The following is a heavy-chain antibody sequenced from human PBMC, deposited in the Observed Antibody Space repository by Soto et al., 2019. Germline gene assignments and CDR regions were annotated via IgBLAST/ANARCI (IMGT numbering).Heavy chain of an antibody. J-gene: IGHJ6*03. Sequence: GGSLRLSCAASGFTFSSYDMHWVRQATGKGLEWVSAIGTAGDTYYPGSVKGRFTISRENAKNSLYLQMNSLRAGDTAVYYCARGVRYWNPRPGYYYYMDVWGKGTTVTVSS. CDR2: IGTAGDT. CDR1: GFTFSSYD. D-gene: IGHD1-1*01. CDR3: ARGVRYWNPRPGYYYYMDV. V-gene: IGHV3-13*01.